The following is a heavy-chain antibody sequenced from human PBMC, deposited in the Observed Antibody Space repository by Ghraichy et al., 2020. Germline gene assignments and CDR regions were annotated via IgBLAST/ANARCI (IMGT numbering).Heavy chain of an antibody. CDR3: ARDPEFSAFDI. CDR1: GFTFSTYW. J-gene: IGHJ3*02. Sequence: GGSLRLSCAASGFTFSTYWMTWVRQSPGKGLEWVAKINQDGREKFYMDSVKGRFTISRDNAKNSLFLQLNSLRAEDTAFYYCARDPEFSAFDIWGQGTVVTVSS. CDR2: INQDGREK. V-gene: IGHV3-7*03. D-gene: IGHD2/OR15-2a*01.